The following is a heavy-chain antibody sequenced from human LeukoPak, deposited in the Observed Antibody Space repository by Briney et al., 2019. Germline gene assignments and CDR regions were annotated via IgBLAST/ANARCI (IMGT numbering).Heavy chain of an antibody. Sequence: SETLSLTCTVSGGSISSYYWSWIRQPPGKGLEWIGYIYYSGSTNYNPSLKSRVTISVDTSKNQFSLKLSSVTAADTAVYYCARDGRYCSSTSCYRGFWDYWGQGTLVTVSS. CDR2: IYYSGST. J-gene: IGHJ4*02. V-gene: IGHV4-59*01. CDR3: ARDGRYCSSTSCYRGFWDY. D-gene: IGHD2-2*02. CDR1: GGSISSYY.